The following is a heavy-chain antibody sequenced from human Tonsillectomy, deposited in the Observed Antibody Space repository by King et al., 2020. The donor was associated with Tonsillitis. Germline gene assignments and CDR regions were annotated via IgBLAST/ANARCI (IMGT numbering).Heavy chain of an antibody. V-gene: IGHV3-53*01. CDR2: IYRGGST. J-gene: IGHJ4*02. D-gene: IGHD3-10*01. CDR3: TREGGWLGELPSI. CDR1: GVTVSDNY. Sequence: VQLVESGGGLIQPGGSLRLSCAASGVTVSDNYMSWVRQAPGKGLEGVSVIYRGGSTYYADFVKGRFTISRDTSKNTLYLQMSSLRAEDTAVYYGTREGGWLGELPSIWGQGTLVTVSS.